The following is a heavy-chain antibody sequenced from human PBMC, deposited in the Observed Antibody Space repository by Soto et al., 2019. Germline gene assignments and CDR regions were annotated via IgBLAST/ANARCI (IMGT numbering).Heavy chain of an antibody. V-gene: IGHV1-24*01. Sequence: ASVKVSCKVSGYTLTELSMHWVRQAPGKGLEWMGGFDPEDGETIYAQKFQGRVTMTEDTSTDTAYMELSSLRSEDTAVYYCATEPMYYYDSSGYKNWFDPWGQGTLVTVSS. CDR1: GYTLTELS. CDR3: ATEPMYYYDSSGYKNWFDP. D-gene: IGHD3-22*01. CDR2: FDPEDGET. J-gene: IGHJ5*02.